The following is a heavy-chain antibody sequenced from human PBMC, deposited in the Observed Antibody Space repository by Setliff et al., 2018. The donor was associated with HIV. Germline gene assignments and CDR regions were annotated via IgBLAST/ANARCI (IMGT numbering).Heavy chain of an antibody. J-gene: IGHJ4*02. D-gene: IGHD7-27*01. V-gene: IGHV1-18*01. CDR3: ARGNWGEDF. CDR2: FNPDNRQP. CDR1: GYTFTTFS. Sequence: ASVKVSCKTSGYTFTTFSISWVRQAPGQGPEWMAWFNPDNRQPVLARKFQGRLSLTADTSTRTHSMELKSLTSDDTAIYYCARGNWGEDFWGQGTQVTVSS.